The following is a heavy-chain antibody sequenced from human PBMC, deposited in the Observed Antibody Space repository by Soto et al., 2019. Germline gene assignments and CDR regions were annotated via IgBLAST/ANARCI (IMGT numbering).Heavy chain of an antibody. Sequence: GGSLRLSFAASGFTFSTYAMSWVRQAPWKGLEWVSAISGSTSSTYYADSVKGRFTISRDNSKKTLFLQMNSLRAEDTAIYYCAKDGYDSSGDLYDSDCWGKGTPVIVSS. CDR2: ISGSTSST. D-gene: IGHD3-22*01. CDR1: GFTFSTYA. V-gene: IGHV3-23*01. CDR3: AKDGYDSSGDLYDSDC. J-gene: IGHJ4*02.